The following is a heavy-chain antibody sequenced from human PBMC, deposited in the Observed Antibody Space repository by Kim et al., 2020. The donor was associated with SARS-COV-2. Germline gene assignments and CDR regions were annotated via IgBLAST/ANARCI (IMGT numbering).Heavy chain of an antibody. CDR3: ARDVVVVAVSDVDYYGMDV. J-gene: IGHJ6*02. CDR1: GFTFSSYS. Sequence: GGSLRLSCAASGFTFSSYSMNWVRQAPGKGLEWVSSISSYGYIYYSDSLKGRFTISTDNAKNSLYLQMNSLRAEDTAVYYCARDVVVVAVSDVDYYGMDVWGQGTTVTVS. CDR2: ISSYGYI. D-gene: IGHD2-15*01. V-gene: IGHV3-21*01.